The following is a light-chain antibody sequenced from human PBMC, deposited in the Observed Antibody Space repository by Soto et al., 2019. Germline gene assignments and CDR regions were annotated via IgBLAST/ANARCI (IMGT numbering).Light chain of an antibody. CDR3: TSFAPGRIYV. CDR2: EVS. V-gene: IGLV2-14*03. Sequence: ALTHPAAVSGSPGQSITISWSGTISDIGAYDLVSWYQQHPGRAPKLIIYEVSHRFSGLSYRFSGSKSGNTASLTISGLQAEDEGDYYCTSFAPGRIYVFGSGTKVTVL. CDR1: ISDIGAYDL. J-gene: IGLJ1*01.